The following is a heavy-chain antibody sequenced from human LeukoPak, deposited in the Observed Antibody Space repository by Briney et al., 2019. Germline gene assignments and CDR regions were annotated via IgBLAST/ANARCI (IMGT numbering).Heavy chain of an antibody. V-gene: IGHV4-30-4*01. D-gene: IGHD1-14*01. CDR2: IYYSGST. Sequence: PSQTLSLTCTVSGGSISSGDYYWSWIRQPPGKGLEWIGYIYYSGSTYYNPSLKSRVTISVDTSKIQFSLKLSSVTAADTAVYYCARGPFGHHSIDYWGQGTLVTVSS. J-gene: IGHJ4*02. CDR3: ARGPFGHHSIDY. CDR1: GGSISSGDYY.